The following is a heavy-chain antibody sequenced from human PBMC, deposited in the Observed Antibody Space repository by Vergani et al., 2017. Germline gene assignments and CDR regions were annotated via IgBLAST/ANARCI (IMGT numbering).Heavy chain of an antibody. Sequence: QVQLQESGPGLVKPSETLSLTCTVSGGSISSGGYYWSWIRQHPGKGLEWIGYIYYSGSTYYNPSLKSRVTISVDTSKNQFSLKLSAVTAADTAVYYCARGGEVAARPEYWGQGTLVTVSS. V-gene: IGHV4-31*03. CDR2: IYYSGST. D-gene: IGHD6-6*01. J-gene: IGHJ4*02. CDR3: ARGGEVAARPEY. CDR1: GGSISSGGYY.